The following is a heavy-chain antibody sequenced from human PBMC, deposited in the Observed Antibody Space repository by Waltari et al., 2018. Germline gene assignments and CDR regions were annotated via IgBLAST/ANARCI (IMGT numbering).Heavy chain of an antibody. CDR3: VIAAAGNNYYYYGMDV. V-gene: IGHV4-39*07. D-gene: IGHD6-13*01. J-gene: IGHJ6*02. CDR2: IYYSGST. Sequence: QLQLQESGPGLVKPSETLSLTCTVSGGSISSSSYYWGWIRQPPGKGLEWIGSIYYSGSTYYNPSLKSRVTISVDTSKNQFSLKLSSVTAADTVVYYCVIAAAGNNYYYYGMDVWGQGTTVTVSS. CDR1: GGSISSSSYY.